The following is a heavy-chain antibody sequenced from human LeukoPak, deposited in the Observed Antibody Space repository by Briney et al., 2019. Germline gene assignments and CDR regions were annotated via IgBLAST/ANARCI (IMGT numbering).Heavy chain of an antibody. V-gene: IGHV3-21*01. Sequence: GGSLTLSCAASGFTFSSYSMNWVRQAPGKGLEWFSSISRSSNYIYYADSVKGRLTISRDNPKNSLYQQMNSLRAEDTALYYCASVDYYGSGNYYNDVEYWGQGTLVTVS. CDR2: ISRSSNYI. D-gene: IGHD3-10*01. CDR1: GFTFSSYS. J-gene: IGHJ4*02. CDR3: ASVDYYGSGNYYNDVEY.